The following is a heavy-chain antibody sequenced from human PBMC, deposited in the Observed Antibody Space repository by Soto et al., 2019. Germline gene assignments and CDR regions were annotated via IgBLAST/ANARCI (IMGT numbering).Heavy chain of an antibody. CDR1: GYTFTSYD. D-gene: IGHD2-15*01. CDR3: ARRLCTGDSCSYYLDF. Sequence: ASVKVSCKASGYTFTSYDINWVRQAAGQGLEWMGWMNPNSGNTDYAQQFQNRVTKTRNTSISTAYMELSSLRSEDTAVYYCARRLCTGDSCSYYLDFWGQGALVTVSS. J-gene: IGHJ4*02. CDR2: MNPNSGNT. V-gene: IGHV1-8*01.